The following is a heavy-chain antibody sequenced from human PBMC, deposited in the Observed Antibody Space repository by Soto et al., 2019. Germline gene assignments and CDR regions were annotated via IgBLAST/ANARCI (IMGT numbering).Heavy chain of an antibody. CDR3: ARGLATLPGFAFDI. J-gene: IGHJ3*02. Sequence: QGTLKESGPTLVKPTQTLTLTCSFSGFSLSTSGVGVGWIRQSPGKAPEWLALIYWSGDEHYRPSLKSRLSIIKDSSKNHVGLIMSDMDPVDTATYYCARGLATLPGFAFDIWGQGTMVTVSS. CDR2: IYWSGDE. V-gene: IGHV2-5*01. D-gene: IGHD6-6*01. CDR1: GFSLSTSGVG.